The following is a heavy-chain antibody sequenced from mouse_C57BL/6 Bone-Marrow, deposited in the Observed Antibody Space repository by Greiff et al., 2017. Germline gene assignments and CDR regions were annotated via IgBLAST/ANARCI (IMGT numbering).Heavy chain of an antibody. J-gene: IGHJ2*01. CDR1: GYTFTSYW. Sequence: QVQLQQPGAELVKPGASVKMSCKASGYTFTSYWITWVKHRPGQGLEWIGDIYPGSGSTNYNEKFKSKATLTVDTSSSTAYMQLSSLTSEDSAVYYCARDYYGNFYFDYWGQGTTLTVSS. CDR2: IYPGSGST. D-gene: IGHD2-1*01. V-gene: IGHV1-55*01. CDR3: ARDYYGNFYFDY.